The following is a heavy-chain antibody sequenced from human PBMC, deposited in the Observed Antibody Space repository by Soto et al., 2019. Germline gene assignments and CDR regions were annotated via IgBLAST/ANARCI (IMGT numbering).Heavy chain of an antibody. CDR1: GGTFSSYA. V-gene: IGHV1-69*12. D-gene: IGHD2-15*01. CDR3: ATKESGVTARFDY. Sequence: QVQLVQSGAEVKKPGSSVKVSCKASGGTFSSYAISWVRQAPGQGLEWMGGIIPIFGTANYAQKFQGRVTMTADESPSTAERGLSSLRSEDTAVYSFATKESGVTARFDYWGQGTLVTVSS. CDR2: IIPIFGTA. J-gene: IGHJ4*02.